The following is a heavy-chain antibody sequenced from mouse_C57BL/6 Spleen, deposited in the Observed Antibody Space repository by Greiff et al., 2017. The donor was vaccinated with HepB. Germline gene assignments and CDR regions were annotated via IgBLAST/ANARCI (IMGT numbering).Heavy chain of an antibody. J-gene: IGHJ2*01. CDR1: GYTFTDYY. Sequence: EVQLQQSGPELVKPGASVKISCKASGYTFTDYYMNWVKQSHGKSLEWIGDINPNNGGTSYNQKFKGKATLTVDKSSSTAYMELRSLTSEDSAVYYCAREGSNYYFDYWGQGTTLTVSS. CDR3: AREGSNYYFDY. CDR2: INPNNGGT. D-gene: IGHD2-5*01. V-gene: IGHV1-26*01.